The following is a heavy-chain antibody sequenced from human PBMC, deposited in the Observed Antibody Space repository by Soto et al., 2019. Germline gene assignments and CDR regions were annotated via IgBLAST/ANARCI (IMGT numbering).Heavy chain of an antibody. CDR3: ARGRVAVVVAAPHWFDP. V-gene: IGHV1-2*04. Sequence: ASVKVSCKASGYTFTGYYMHWVRQAPVQGLEWMGWINPNSGGTNYAQKFQGWVTMTRDTSISTAYMELSRLRSDDTAVYYCARGRVAVVVAAPHWFDPWGQGTLVTVSS. CDR2: INPNSGGT. J-gene: IGHJ5*02. CDR1: GYTFTGYY. D-gene: IGHD2-15*01.